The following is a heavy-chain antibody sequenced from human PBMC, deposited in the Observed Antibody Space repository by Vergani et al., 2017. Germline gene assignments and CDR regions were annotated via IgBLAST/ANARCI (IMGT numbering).Heavy chain of an antibody. CDR1: GGSISSSSYY. J-gene: IGHJ5*02. V-gene: IGHV4-39*01. CDR2: IYYSGST. D-gene: IGHD6-13*01. Sequence: QLQLQESGPGLVKPSETLSLTCTVSGGSISSSSYYWGWIRQPPGKGLQWIGSIYYSGSTYYNPSLKSRVTISVDTSKNKFSLKLSSVTAADTAVYYCASSIVAAGEEYNWFDPWGQGTLVTVSS. CDR3: ASSIVAAGEEYNWFDP.